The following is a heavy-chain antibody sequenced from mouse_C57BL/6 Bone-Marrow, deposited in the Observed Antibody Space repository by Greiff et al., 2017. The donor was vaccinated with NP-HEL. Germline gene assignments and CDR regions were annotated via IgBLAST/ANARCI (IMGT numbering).Heavy chain of an antibody. CDR3: ERLPLYYYGSSYGYFDV. CDR1: GYTFTDYY. V-gene: IGHV1-76*01. D-gene: IGHD1-1*01. Sequence: QVQLQQSGAELVRPGASVKLSCKASGYTFTDYYINWVKQRPGQGLEWIARIYPGSGNTYYNEKFKGKATLTAEKSSSTAYMQLSSLTSEDSAVYVCERLPLYYYGSSYGYFDVWGKGTTVTVSS. CDR2: IYPGSGNT. J-gene: IGHJ1*03.